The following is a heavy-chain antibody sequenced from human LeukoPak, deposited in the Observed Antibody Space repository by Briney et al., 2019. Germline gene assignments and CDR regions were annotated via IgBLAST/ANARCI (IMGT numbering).Heavy chain of an antibody. Sequence: GGSLRLSCVASGVTFSSYGMHWVRQAPGKGLEWVAFIRYDGSNEYYIDSVKGRFALSRDNSKNTLYLQMNSLRAEDTAVYYCAKDSAVSGSYPDASDIWGQGTMVTVSS. V-gene: IGHV3-30*02. CDR3: AKDSAVSGSYPDASDI. CDR1: GVTFSSYG. CDR2: IRYDGSNE. D-gene: IGHD1-26*01. J-gene: IGHJ3*02.